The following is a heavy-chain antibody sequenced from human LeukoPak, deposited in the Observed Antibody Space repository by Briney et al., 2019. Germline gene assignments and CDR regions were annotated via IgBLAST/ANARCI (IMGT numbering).Heavy chain of an antibody. Sequence: ASVKVSCKASGYTFSNYDINWVRQATGQGLEWMGWMNPNSGNTGYAQKFQGRVTITRNTSISTAYMELSSLRSEDTAVYYCARGRNYVNYWGQGTLVTVSS. J-gene: IGHJ4*02. CDR2: MNPNSGNT. V-gene: IGHV1-8*03. D-gene: IGHD4-11*01. CDR1: GYTFSNYD. CDR3: ARGRNYVNY.